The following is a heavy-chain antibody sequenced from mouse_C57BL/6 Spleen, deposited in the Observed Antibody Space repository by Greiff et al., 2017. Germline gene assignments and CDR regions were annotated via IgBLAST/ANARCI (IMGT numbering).Heavy chain of an antibody. CDR1: GYSFTGYY. CDR3: ARRGFYVLAY. Sequence: VQLQQSGPELVKPGASVKISCKASGYSFTGYYMNWVKQSPEKSLEWIGEINPSTGGTTYNQKFKAKATLTVDKSSSTAYMQLKSLTSEDSAVYYCARRGFYVLAYWGQGTLVTVSA. D-gene: IGHD2-12*01. V-gene: IGHV1-42*01. J-gene: IGHJ3*01. CDR2: INPSTGGT.